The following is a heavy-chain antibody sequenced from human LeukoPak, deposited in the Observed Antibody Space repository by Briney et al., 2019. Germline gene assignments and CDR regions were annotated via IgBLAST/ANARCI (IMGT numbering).Heavy chain of an antibody. D-gene: IGHD4-11*01. CDR2: ISGSGGST. J-gene: IGHJ6*02. V-gene: IGHV3-23*01. CDR3: AKSYSNYGYYYYGMDV. Sequence: GGSLRLSCAASGFTFSSYAMSWVRQAPGKGLEWVSAISGSGGSTYYADSMKGRFTISRDNSKNTLYLQMNSLRAEDTAVYYCAKSYSNYGYYYYGMDVWGQGTTVTVSS. CDR1: GFTFSSYA.